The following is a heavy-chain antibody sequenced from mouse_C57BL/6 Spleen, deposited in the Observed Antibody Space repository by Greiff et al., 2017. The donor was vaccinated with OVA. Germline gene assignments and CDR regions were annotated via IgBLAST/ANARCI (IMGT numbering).Heavy chain of an antibody. J-gene: IGHJ4*01. CDR3: ARSGLSYAMDD. CDR2: IDPSDSYT. Sequence: QVQLQQPGAELVMPGASVKLSCKASGYTFTSYWMHWVKQRPGQGLEWIGEIDPSDSYTNYNQKFKGKSTLTVDKSSSTAYMQLSSLTSEDSAVYYCARSGLSYAMDDWGQGTSVTVSS. V-gene: IGHV1-69*01. CDR1: GYTFTSYW. D-gene: IGHD3-1*01.